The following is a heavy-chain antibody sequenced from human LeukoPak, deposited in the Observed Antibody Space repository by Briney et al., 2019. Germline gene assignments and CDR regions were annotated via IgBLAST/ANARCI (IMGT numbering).Heavy chain of an antibody. CDR3: ARDYAPLYYYYYMDV. Sequence: SETLSLTCTVSGGSISSYYCSWIRQHPGKGLEWIGYIYYSGSTYYNPSLKSRVTISVDTSKNQFSLKLSSVTAADTAVYYCARDYAPLYYYYYMDVWGKGTTVTVSS. CDR2: IYYSGST. CDR1: GGSISSYY. J-gene: IGHJ6*03. V-gene: IGHV4-59*12. D-gene: IGHD3-16*01.